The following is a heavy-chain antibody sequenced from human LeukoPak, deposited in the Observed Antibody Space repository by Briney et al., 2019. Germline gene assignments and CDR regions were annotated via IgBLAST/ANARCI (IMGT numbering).Heavy chain of an antibody. CDR3: ARDGSGSYYTPFPFDY. J-gene: IGHJ4*02. D-gene: IGHD3-10*01. CDR1: GFTFSSYS. V-gene: IGHV3-21*01. Sequence: GGSLRLSCAASGFTFSSYSMNWVRQAPGKGLEWVSSISSSSSYVYYADSVKGRFTISRDNAKNSLYLQMNSLRAEDTAVYYCARDGSGSYYTPFPFDYWGQGTLVTVSS. CDR2: ISSSSSYV.